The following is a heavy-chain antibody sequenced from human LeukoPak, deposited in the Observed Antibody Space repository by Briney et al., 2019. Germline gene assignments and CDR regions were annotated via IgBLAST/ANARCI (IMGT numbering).Heavy chain of an antibody. CDR2: INSDGSTT. Sequence: TGGSLRLSCAATGFTFSSHWMHWVRQAPGKGLVWVSRINSDGSTTYYADSVKGRFTISRDNAKNTLYLQMNSLRAEDTAVYYCARVAETKRNRHDYWGQGTLVTVSS. CDR3: ARVAETKRNRHDY. D-gene: IGHD1-14*01. J-gene: IGHJ4*02. CDR1: GFTFSSHW. V-gene: IGHV3-74*01.